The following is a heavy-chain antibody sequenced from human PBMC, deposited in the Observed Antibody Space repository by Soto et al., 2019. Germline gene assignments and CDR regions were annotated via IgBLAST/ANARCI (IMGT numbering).Heavy chain of an antibody. Sequence: QVQLVQSGAEVKKPGASVKVSCKASGYTFTSYDINWVRRATGQGLEWMGWMNPNSGNTGYAQKFQGRVTMTRNTSISTAYMELSSLRSEDTAVYYCARGHFEYSSFNLRYYFDYWGQGTLVTVSS. CDR2: MNPNSGNT. D-gene: IGHD6-6*01. V-gene: IGHV1-8*01. CDR3: ARGHFEYSSFNLRYYFDY. J-gene: IGHJ4*02. CDR1: GYTFTSYD.